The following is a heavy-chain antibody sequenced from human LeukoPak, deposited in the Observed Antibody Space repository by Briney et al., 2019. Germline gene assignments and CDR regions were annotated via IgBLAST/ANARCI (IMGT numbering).Heavy chain of an antibody. D-gene: IGHD3-16*01. Sequence: GSLRLSCAASGFTFSSYSMNRVRQAPGKGLEWVSSISSSSSYIYYADSVKGRFTISRDNAKNSLYLQMNSLRAEDTAVYYCARDVTLGNFDYWGQGILVIVSS. V-gene: IGHV3-21*01. J-gene: IGHJ4*02. CDR3: ARDVTLGNFDY. CDR1: GFTFSSYS. CDR2: ISSSSSYI.